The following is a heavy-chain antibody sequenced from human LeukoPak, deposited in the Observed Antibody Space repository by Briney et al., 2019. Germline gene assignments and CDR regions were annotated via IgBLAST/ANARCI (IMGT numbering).Heavy chain of an antibody. V-gene: IGHV3-23*01. Sequence: SGGSLRLSCAASGFTFSDHAMSWVRQAPGKGLEWVSAIRGTGTTTFYAASVKGRFTISRDNSKNTADLQMNSLRPEDTAVYYCAKVSWLGTLPSYHFDSWGQGTQVTVSS. CDR3: AKVSWLGTLPSYHFDS. CDR1: GFTFSDHA. J-gene: IGHJ4*02. CDR2: IRGTGTTT. D-gene: IGHD6-19*01.